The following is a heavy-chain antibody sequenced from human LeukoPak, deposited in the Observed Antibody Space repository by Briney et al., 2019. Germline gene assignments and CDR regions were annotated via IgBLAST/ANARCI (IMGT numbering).Heavy chain of an antibody. D-gene: IGHD2-15*01. Sequence: GESLKISCKGSGYSFTSCWIGWVRQMPGKGLEWMGIIYPGDSDTRYSPSFQGQVTISADKSISTAYLQWSSLKASDTAMYYCARQNAGYCGGGSCYLSDYWGQGTLVTVSS. V-gene: IGHV5-51*01. J-gene: IGHJ4*02. CDR1: GYSFTSCW. CDR3: ARQNAGYCGGGSCYLSDY. CDR2: IYPGDSDT.